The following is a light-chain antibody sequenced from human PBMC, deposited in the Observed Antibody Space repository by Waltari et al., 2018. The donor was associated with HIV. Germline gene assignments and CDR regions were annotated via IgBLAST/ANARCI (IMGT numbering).Light chain of an antibody. J-gene: IGLJ2*01. CDR1: SPHIGSNT. CDR3: AAWDDSLNGPV. Sequence: QSVLTQPPSASGTPGQRVAISSSGRSPHIGSNTVNCYQQHPRTAPKLLNHTNNQRPSGVPDRFSGSKSGTSASLAISGLQSEDEADYYCAAWDDSLNGPVFGGGTKLTVL. CDR2: TNN. V-gene: IGLV1-44*01.